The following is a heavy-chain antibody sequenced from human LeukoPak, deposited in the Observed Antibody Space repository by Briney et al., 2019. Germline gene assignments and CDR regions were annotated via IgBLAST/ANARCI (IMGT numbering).Heavy chain of an antibody. CDR3: ARSLSLSYDFWVFDY. CDR1: GGSISSSSYY. CDR2: IFYTGNT. J-gene: IGHJ4*02. V-gene: IGHV4-39*01. D-gene: IGHD3-3*01. Sequence: SETLSLTCTVSGGSISSSSYYWGWIRQPPGKGLEWIGGIFYTGNTYDNPSLKSRVTISVDTSKNQFSLRLSSVTAADTAVYYCARSLSLSYDFWVFDYWGQGTLVTVSS.